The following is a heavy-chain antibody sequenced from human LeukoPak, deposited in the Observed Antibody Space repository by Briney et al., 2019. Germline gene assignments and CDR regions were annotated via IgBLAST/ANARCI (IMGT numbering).Heavy chain of an antibody. Sequence: PSETLSLTCAVHGGSFSGYYWSWIRQPPGKGLEWIGEINHGGSTNYNPSLKSRVTISVDTSKNQFSLKLSSVTAADTAVYYCARTGKDIVVVPAAEHAFDIWGQGTMVTVPS. CDR3: ARTGKDIVVVPAAEHAFDI. CDR2: INHGGST. CDR1: GGSFSGYY. V-gene: IGHV4-34*01. J-gene: IGHJ3*02. D-gene: IGHD2-2*01.